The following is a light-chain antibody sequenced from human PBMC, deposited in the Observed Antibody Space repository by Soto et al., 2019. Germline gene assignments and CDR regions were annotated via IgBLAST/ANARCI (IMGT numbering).Light chain of an antibody. Sequence: DIQMTQSPSSLSASVGDRVTITCRTSQSITSYLNWYQQKPGKAPKLLIYAASSLQSGVPSRFSGSGSGTDFTLTISSLQPEDFATYYCQQSYCIPRTFGQGTKVEIK. CDR3: QQSYCIPRT. CDR1: QSITSY. CDR2: AAS. J-gene: IGKJ1*01. V-gene: IGKV1-39*01.